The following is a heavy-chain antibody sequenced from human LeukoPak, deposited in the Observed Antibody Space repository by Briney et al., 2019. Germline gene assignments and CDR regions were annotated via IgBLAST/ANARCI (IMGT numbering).Heavy chain of an antibody. J-gene: IGHJ4*02. CDR1: GYTFTSYG. CDR2: ISAYNGNT. Sequence: ASVTVSCKASGYTFTSYGFGWVRQAPGQGLEWMGWISAYNGNTNYAQKLQGRVTMTTDTSTSTAYMELRSLRSDDTAVYYCARDGKYYYDSSGYYEPFDYWGQGTLVTVSS. CDR3: ARDGKYYYDSSGYYEPFDY. V-gene: IGHV1-18*01. D-gene: IGHD3-22*01.